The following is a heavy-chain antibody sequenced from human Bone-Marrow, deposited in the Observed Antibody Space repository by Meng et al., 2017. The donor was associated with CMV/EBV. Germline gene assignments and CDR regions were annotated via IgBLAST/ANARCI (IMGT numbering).Heavy chain of an antibody. D-gene: IGHD3-10*01. Sequence: GESLKISCAASGFTFSSYWMHWVRQAPGKGLVWVSRINSDGSSTSYADSVKGRFTISRDNSKNTLYLQMNSLRAEDTAVYYCAKGEGNPSTYYGSGSILRYGMDVWGQGTTVTVSS. CDR1: GFTFSSYW. CDR2: INSDGSST. V-gene: IGHV3-74*01. CDR3: AKGEGNPSTYYGSGSILRYGMDV. J-gene: IGHJ6*02.